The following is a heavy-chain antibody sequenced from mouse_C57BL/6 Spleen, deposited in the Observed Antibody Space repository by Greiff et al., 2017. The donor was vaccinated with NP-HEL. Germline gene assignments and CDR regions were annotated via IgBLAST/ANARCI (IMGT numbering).Heavy chain of an antibody. V-gene: IGHV7-3*01. D-gene: IGHD1-1*01. CDR1: GFTFTDYY. CDR3: ARGYYGSSYAWFAY. Sequence: DVQLVESGGGLVQPGGSLSLSCAASGFTFTDYYMSWVRQPPGKALEWLGFIRNKANGYTTEYSASVKGRFTISRDNSQSILYLQMNALRAEDSATYYCARGYYGSSYAWFAYWGQGTLVTVSA. CDR2: IRNKANGYTT. J-gene: IGHJ3*01.